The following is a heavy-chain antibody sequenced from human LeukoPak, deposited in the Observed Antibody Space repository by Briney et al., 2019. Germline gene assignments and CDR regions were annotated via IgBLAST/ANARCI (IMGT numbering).Heavy chain of an antibody. CDR1: GFTFSSYA. J-gene: IGHJ4*02. Sequence: GGSLRLSCAASGFTFSSYAMSWVRQAPGKGLEWVSAISGSGGSTYYADSVKGRFTISRDNSKNTLYLQMNSLRAEDTAVYYFANRVSSGWYYFDYWGQGTLVTVSS. V-gene: IGHV3-23*01. CDR3: ANRVSSGWYYFDY. D-gene: IGHD6-19*01. CDR2: ISGSGGST.